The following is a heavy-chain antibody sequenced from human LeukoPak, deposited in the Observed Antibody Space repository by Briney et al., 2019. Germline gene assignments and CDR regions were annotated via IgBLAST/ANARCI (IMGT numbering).Heavy chain of an antibody. CDR3: VREYSSSSGRCFDY. CDR1: GFTFNNCW. J-gene: IGHJ4*02. Sequence: GALRLSCAASGFTFNNCWMHWVRHAPGKGLMWVSRISTDGSNTNYADSVKGRFTISKDNAKNTLYLQMNSLRAEDTAVYYCVREYSSSSGRCFDYWGLGTLVTVSS. CDR2: ISTDGSNT. V-gene: IGHV3-74*01. D-gene: IGHD6-6*01.